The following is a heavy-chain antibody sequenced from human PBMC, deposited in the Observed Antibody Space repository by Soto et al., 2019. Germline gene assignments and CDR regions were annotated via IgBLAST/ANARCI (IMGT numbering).Heavy chain of an antibody. CDR1: GFTFSSYG. V-gene: IGHV3-30*18. J-gene: IGHJ2*01. CDR2: ISYDGSNK. Sequence: QVQLVESGGGVVQPGRSLRLSCAASGFTFSSYGMHWVRQAPGKGLEWVAVISYDGSNKYYADSVKGRFTISRDNSKNTLYLQMNSLRAEDTAVYYCAKASQLWYWYFDLWGRGTLVTVSS. CDR3: AKASQLWYWYFDL. D-gene: IGHD5-18*01.